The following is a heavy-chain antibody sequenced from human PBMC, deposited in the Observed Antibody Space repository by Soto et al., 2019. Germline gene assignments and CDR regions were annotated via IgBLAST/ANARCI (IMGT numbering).Heavy chain of an antibody. D-gene: IGHD3-9*01. CDR1: GYTFANYD. V-gene: IGHV1-8*01. CDR2: MNPNSANT. Sequence: ASVKVSCKASGYTFANYDINWVRQATGQGLEWMGWMNPNSANTGYAQKFQGRVTMTRDTSASTAYMELSSLRSEDTAVYYCASSIFGQLAPDYYYYYMDVWGKGTTVTVSS. CDR3: ASSIFGQLAPDYYYYYMDV. J-gene: IGHJ6*03.